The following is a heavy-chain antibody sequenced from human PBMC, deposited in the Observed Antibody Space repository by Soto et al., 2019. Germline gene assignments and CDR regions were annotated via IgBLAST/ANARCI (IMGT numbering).Heavy chain of an antibody. Sequence: SGTLSLTCSVSGGSTNSYYWSWIRQPPGKGLEWVGYIYYTGSTNYNPSLKSRVTISVDTSKKHFSLRLASVTAADTAEYYCAIIDGYSHYMDIWGKGTTVTVSS. V-gene: IGHV4-59*08. J-gene: IGHJ6*03. CDR3: AIIDGYSHYMDI. D-gene: IGHD3-22*01. CDR2: IYYTGST. CDR1: GGSTNSYY.